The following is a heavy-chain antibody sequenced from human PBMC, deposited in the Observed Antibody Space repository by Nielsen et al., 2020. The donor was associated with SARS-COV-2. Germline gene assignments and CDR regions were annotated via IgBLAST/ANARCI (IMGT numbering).Heavy chain of an antibody. V-gene: IGHV3-23*01. J-gene: IGHJ4*02. Sequence: GESLKISCAASKFTFNSYAMSWVRQAPGKGLEWVSATSGNGDTTYYADSVKGRFIISRDNSKNTLYLQMTSLRAEDTAVYYCARETIEHTSSFFDFWGQGTLVTVSS. CDR2: TSGNGDTT. CDR3: ARETIEHTSSFFDF. D-gene: IGHD6-6*01. CDR1: KFTFNSYA.